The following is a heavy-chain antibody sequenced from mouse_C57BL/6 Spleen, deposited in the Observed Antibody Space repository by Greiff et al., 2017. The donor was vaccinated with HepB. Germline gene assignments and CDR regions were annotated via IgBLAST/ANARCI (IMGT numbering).Heavy chain of an antibody. CDR2: IDPSDSET. D-gene: IGHD1-1*01. J-gene: IGHJ4*01. V-gene: IGHV1-52*01. CDR3: ARSVYGRSYRAMDY. CDR1: GYTFTSYW. Sequence: QVQLQQPGAELVRPGSSVKLSCKASGYTFTSYWMHWVKQRPIQGLEWIGNIDPSDSETHYNQKFKDKATLTVDKSSSTAYMQLSSLTSEASAVYYCARSVYGRSYRAMDYWGQGTSVTVSS.